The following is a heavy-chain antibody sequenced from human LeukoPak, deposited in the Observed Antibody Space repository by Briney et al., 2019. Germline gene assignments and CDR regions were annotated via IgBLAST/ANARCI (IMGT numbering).Heavy chain of an antibody. J-gene: IGHJ6*03. D-gene: IGHD2-8*01. CDR3: ARGTQWAAYYYMDV. V-gene: IGHV1-69*06. CDR1: GGTFSSYA. Sequence: VASVKVSCKASGGTFSSYAISWVRQAPGQGLEWMGGIIPIFGTANYAQKFQGRVTITADKSTSTAYMELSSLRSEDTAVYYCARGTQWAAYYYMDVWGKGTTVTVSS. CDR2: IIPIFGTA.